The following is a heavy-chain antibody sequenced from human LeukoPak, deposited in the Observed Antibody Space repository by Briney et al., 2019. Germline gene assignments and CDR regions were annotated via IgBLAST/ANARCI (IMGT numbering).Heavy chain of an antibody. V-gene: IGHV3-30*03. D-gene: IGHD5-18*01. CDR2: ISYDGSNK. CDR3: ARDPNFRISSGFGTFDI. CDR1: GVTFSSYG. Sequence: PGGSLRLSCAASGVTFSSYGIHWGRQAPGKGLEWVAVISYDGSNKNYADSVKGRFTVSRDNSKNTLYLQMNSLRAEDTAVYYCARDPNFRISSGFGTFDIWGQGTMVTVSS. J-gene: IGHJ3*02.